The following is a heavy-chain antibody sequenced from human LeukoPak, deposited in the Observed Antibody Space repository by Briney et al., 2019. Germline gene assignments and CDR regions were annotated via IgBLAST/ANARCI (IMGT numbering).Heavy chain of an antibody. Sequence: GESLEISCKGPGYSFTTYWIGWVRQMPGKGLEWMGIIHPGDSDTRYSPSFQGQVTISADKSISTAYPQWNSLKASDTAMYYCARMIGLGEVSPYFDYWGQGSLVTVSS. D-gene: IGHD3-16*02. CDR3: ARMIGLGEVSPYFDY. CDR1: GYSFTTYW. V-gene: IGHV5-51*01. CDR2: IHPGDSDT. J-gene: IGHJ4*02.